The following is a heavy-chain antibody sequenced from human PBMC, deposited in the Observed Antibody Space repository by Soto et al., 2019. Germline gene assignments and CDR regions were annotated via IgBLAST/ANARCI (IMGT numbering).Heavy chain of an antibody. D-gene: IGHD2-2*01. CDR1: GFTFSSYA. CDR2: ISGSGGST. CDR3: AKGDVVVPAATDAFDI. V-gene: IGHV3-23*01. Sequence: GGSLRLSCAASGFTFSSYAMSWVRQAPGKGLEWVSAISGSGGSTYYADSVKGRFTISRDNSKNTLYLQMNSLRAEDTAVYYCAKGDVVVPAATDAFDIWGQGTMVTVSS. J-gene: IGHJ3*02.